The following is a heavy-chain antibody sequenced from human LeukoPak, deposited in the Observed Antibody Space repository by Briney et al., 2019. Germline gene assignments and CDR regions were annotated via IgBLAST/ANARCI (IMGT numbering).Heavy chain of an antibody. CDR1: GGSISSGGYS. Sequence: PSETLSLTCTVSGGSISSGGYSWSWIRQHPGKGLEWIGNIYYSGSTYYNPSLKSRVTISVGTSKNQFSLKLSSVTAADTAVYYCPRSYFGVVSATDYYYMDVWGKGTTVTVSS. D-gene: IGHD3-3*01. V-gene: IGHV4-31*03. J-gene: IGHJ6*03. CDR3: PRSYFGVVSATDYYYMDV. CDR2: IYYSGST.